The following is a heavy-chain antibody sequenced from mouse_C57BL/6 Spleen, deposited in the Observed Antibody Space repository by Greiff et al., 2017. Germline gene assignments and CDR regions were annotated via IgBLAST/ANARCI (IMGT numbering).Heavy chain of an antibody. J-gene: IGHJ1*03. CDR3: ARLREGYWDV. CDR2: IDPSDSYT. CDR1: GYTFTSYW. D-gene: IGHD1-1*01. Sequence: VQLQQPGAELVMPGASVKLSCKASGYTFTSYWMHWVKQRPGQGLEWIGEIDPSDSYTNYNQKFKGKSTLTVDKSSSTAYMQLSSLTSEDSGVYYCARLREGYWDVWGTGTTVTVSS. V-gene: IGHV1-69*01.